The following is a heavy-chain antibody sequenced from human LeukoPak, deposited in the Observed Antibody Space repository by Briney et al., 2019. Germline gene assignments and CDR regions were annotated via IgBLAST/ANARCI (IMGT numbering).Heavy chain of an antibody. CDR3: ARALWAIVIGSAAPYY. Sequence: GGSLRLSCVAPGFTFTSYWMSWVRHALGEGLEWVANIKQDGSEKYYVDSVKGRFTTSRDNAKNSLYLQLNSLRAEDTAVYYSARALWAIVIGSAAPYYWGQGTLVTVSS. D-gene: IGHD2-2*01. CDR2: IKQDGSEK. CDR1: GFTFTSYW. V-gene: IGHV3-7*01. J-gene: IGHJ4*01.